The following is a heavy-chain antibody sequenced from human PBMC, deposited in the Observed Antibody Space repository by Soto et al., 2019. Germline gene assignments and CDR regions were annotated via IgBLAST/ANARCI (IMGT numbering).Heavy chain of an antibody. CDR3: TRDSDGGDYGDEYYYYYYGMDV. V-gene: IGHV3-49*03. CDR2: IRSKAYGGTT. D-gene: IGHD4-17*01. J-gene: IGHJ6*02. Sequence: GGSLRLSCXDSGFTFGDYDMSWFRQAPGKGLERVGFIRSKAYGGTTEYAASVKGRFTISRDDSKSIAYLQMNSLKTEDTAVYYCTRDSDGGDYGDEYYYYYYGMDVWGQGTTVTVSS. CDR1: GFTFGDYD.